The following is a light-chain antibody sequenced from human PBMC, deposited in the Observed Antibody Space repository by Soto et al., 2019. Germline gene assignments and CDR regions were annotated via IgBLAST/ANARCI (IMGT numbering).Light chain of an antibody. V-gene: IGLV2-8*01. J-gene: IGLJ2*01. Sequence: QSVLTQPPSASWSPGQSVTITCSGTRSDVGEENYVSWYQQHPGKVPKLILYEVSKRPSGVPDRFSGSRSGNTASLTVSGLQAEDEADDYCSSFAGSPVVFGGGTKLTVL. CDR1: RSDVGEENY. CDR3: SSFAGSPVV. CDR2: EVS.